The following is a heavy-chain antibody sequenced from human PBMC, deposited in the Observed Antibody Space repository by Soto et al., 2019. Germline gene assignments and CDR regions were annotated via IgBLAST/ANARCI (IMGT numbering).Heavy chain of an antibody. CDR1: GGTFSSYA. CDR2: IIPIFGTA. Sequence: SVKVSCKASGGTFSSYAISWVRQAPGQGLEWMGGIIPIFGTANYAQKFQGRVTITADESTSTAYMELSSLRSEDTAVYYCARGPAAMNYYYGMAVWGQGTTVTVSS. D-gene: IGHD2-2*01. V-gene: IGHV1-69*13. J-gene: IGHJ6*02. CDR3: ARGPAAMNYYYGMAV.